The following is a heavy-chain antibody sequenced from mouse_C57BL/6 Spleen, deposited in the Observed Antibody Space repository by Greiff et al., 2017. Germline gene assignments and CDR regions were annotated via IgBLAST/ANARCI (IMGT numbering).Heavy chain of an antibody. CDR1: GYSFTGYY. V-gene: IGHV1-42*01. D-gene: IGHD1-1*01. J-gene: IGHJ2*01. CDR2: INPSTGGT. CDR3: ALITTVVATDY. Sequence: EVKLVESGPELVKPGASVKISCKASGYSFTGYYMNWVKQSPEKSLEWIGEINPSTGGTTYNQKFKAKATLTVDKSSSTAYMQLKSLTAEDSAVYYCALITTVVATDYWGQGTTLTVSS.